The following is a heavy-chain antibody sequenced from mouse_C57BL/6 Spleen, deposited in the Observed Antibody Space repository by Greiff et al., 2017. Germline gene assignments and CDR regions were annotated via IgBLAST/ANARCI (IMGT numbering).Heavy chain of an antibody. CDR1: GYTFTSYW. Sequence: VHLVESGAELVRPGASVKLSCKASGYTFTSYWMQWVKQRPGQGLEWIGEIDPSDSYTNYNQKFKGKATLTVDTSSSTAYMQLSSLTSEDSAVYYCARKGYGYGWFAYWGQGTLVTVSA. CDR3: ARKGYGYGWFAY. D-gene: IGHD2-2*01. V-gene: IGHV1-50*01. CDR2: IDPSDSYT. J-gene: IGHJ3*01.